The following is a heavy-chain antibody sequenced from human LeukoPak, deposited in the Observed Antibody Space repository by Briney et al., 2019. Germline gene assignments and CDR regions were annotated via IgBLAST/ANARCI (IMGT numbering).Heavy chain of an antibody. V-gene: IGHV4-4*07. Sequence: SETLSLTCTVSGGSISSYYWSWIRQPAGKGLEWIGRIYTSGSTNYNPSLKSRVTMSVDTSKNQFSLKPSSVTAADTAVYYCARGRYQLLYLDSWGQGTLVTVSS. D-gene: IGHD2-2*01. CDR2: IYTSGST. CDR1: GGSISSYY. J-gene: IGHJ4*02. CDR3: ARGRYQLLYLDS.